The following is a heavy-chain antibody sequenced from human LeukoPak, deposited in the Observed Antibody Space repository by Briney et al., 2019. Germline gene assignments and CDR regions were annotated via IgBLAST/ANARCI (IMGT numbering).Heavy chain of an antibody. CDR3: ARRGMYGDYAWFDP. CDR2: IYYSGST. Sequence: SETLSLTCTVSGGSISSSSYYWGWIRQPPGKGLEWIGSIYYSGSTYYNPSLKSRVTISVDTSKNQFSLKLSSVTAADTAVYYCARRGMYGDYAWFDPWGQGTLVTVSS. J-gene: IGHJ5*02. V-gene: IGHV4-39*07. D-gene: IGHD4-17*01. CDR1: GGSISSSSYY.